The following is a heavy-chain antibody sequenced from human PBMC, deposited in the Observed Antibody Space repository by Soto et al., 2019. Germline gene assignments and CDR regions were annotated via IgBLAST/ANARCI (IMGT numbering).Heavy chain of an antibody. V-gene: IGHV3-15*01. CDR2: IKSKTDGGTT. CDR3: TTVGGRSKRDFDF. Sequence: EVQLVESGGGLVKPGGSLRLYCAASGFTFSNAWMSWVRQAPGKGLEWVGRIKSKTDGGTTDYAAPVKGRFTISRDDSKNTLDLKMNSLKTEDTAVYYCTTVGGRSKRDFDFWGQGTLVTVSS. J-gene: IGHJ4*02. D-gene: IGHD1-26*01. CDR1: GFTFSNAW.